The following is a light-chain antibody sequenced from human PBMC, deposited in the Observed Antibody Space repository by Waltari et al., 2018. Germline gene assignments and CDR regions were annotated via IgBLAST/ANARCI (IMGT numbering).Light chain of an antibody. Sequence: QSALPQPPPAPGSPGQSITISCTGTSTAVEVYDPVFWYQQHPGKAPKLLIYEVTKRPSGVPDRFSGSKSDNTASLAVSGLQAEDEADYYCSSYAGGSSLMFGGGTKLTVL. CDR2: EVT. J-gene: IGLJ3*02. V-gene: IGLV2-8*01. CDR3: SSYAGGSSLM. CDR1: STAVEVYDP.